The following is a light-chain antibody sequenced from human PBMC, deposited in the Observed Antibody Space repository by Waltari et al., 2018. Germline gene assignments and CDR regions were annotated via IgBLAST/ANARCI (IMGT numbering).Light chain of an antibody. CDR3: QHYLRLPVT. CDR1: QSVSRA. V-gene: IGKV3-20*01. Sequence: PGERATVSCRASQSVSRALAGYQQKPGQAPRLLIYGASTRATGIPDRFSGSGSGTDFSLTISRLEPDDFAIYYCQHYLRLPVTFGQGTTVEI. CDR2: GAS. J-gene: IGKJ1*01.